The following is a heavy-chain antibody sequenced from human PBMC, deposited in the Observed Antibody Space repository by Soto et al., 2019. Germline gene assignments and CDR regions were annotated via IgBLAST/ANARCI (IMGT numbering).Heavy chain of an antibody. CDR2: IHSDGYI. CDR1: GFTVSSNH. D-gene: IGHD6-19*01. V-gene: IGHV3-53*01. CDR3: ARVCRSGWESWFAP. J-gene: IGHJ5*02. Sequence: EVQVVESGGGLIQPGGSLRLSCAASGFTVSSNHMSWVRQAPGKGLEWVSVIHSDGYIYYADSVKGRFTISRDNSKNTLYLQMNSLRVEDMAVYYWARVCRSGWESWFAPWGQGTVVTVSS.